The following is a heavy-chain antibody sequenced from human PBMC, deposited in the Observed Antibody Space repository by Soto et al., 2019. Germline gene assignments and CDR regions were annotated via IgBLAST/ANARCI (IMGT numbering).Heavy chain of an antibody. D-gene: IGHD4-4*01. CDR2: IKSKTDGGTT. CDR3: TTDTLNTVTNNWFDP. CDR1: GFTFSNAW. J-gene: IGHJ5*02. V-gene: IGHV3-15*01. Sequence: GGSLRLSCGASGFTFSNAWMSWVRQAPGKGLEWVGRIKSKTDGGTTDYAAPVKGRFTISRDDSKNTLYLQMNSLKTEDTAVYYCTTDTLNTVTNNWFDPWGQGTLVTVSS.